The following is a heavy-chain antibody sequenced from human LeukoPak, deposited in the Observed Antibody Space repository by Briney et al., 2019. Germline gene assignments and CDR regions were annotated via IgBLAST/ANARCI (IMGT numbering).Heavy chain of an antibody. CDR2: ISGSGDST. D-gene: IGHD3-10*01. CDR1: GFTFSSYA. CDR3: AKLEGYYYGSGELEGY. V-gene: IGHV3-23*01. J-gene: IGHJ4*02. Sequence: SGGSLRLSCAASGFTFSSYAMSWVRQAPGKGLEWVSAISGSGDSTYYADSVKGRFTISRDNSKNTLYLQMNSLRTEDTAVYYCAKLEGYYYGSGELEGYWGQGTLVTVSS.